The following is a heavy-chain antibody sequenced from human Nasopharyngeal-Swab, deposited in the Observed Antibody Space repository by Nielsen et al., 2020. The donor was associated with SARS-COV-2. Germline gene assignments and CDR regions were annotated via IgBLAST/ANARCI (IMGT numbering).Heavy chain of an antibody. CDR2: ISASAVTT. D-gene: IGHD4-11*01. Sequence: GESLKISCAASGFTFSRFGMGWVRQAPGKGLEWVSAISASAVTTYYADSVKGRFTIARDNSKSTLYLQINSLRAEDTAAYYCAKDLHSNFLNYMDVWAKGPRSPSP. V-gene: IGHV3-23*01. CDR1: GFTFSRFG. J-gene: IGHJ6*03. CDR3: AKDLHSNFLNYMDV.